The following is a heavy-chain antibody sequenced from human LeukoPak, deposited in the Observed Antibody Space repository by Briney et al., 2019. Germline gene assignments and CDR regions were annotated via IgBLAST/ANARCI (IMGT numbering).Heavy chain of an antibody. Sequence: SETLSLTCTVSGGSISSSSYDWGWIRQPPGKGLDWIGSIYDSGSTYYNPSLNSRVTISVHTSNNQFSLKPSSVPAADTAVYYCARQAGAAPFDYWGQGTLVTVSS. V-gene: IGHV4-39*01. CDR3: ARQAGAAPFDY. D-gene: IGHD1-26*01. CDR2: IYDSGST. J-gene: IGHJ4*02. CDR1: GGSISSSSYD.